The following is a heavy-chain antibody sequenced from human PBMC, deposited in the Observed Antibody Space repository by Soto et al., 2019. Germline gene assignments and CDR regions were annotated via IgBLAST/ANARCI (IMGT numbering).Heavy chain of an antibody. J-gene: IGHJ5*02. V-gene: IGHV5-10-1*01. CDR3: ARHAGGRYNWFDP. CDR2: IDPSDSYT. CDR1: GYSFTRYW. D-gene: IGHD6-19*01. Sequence: GESLKISCNGSGYSFTRYWISWVRQMPGKGLEWMGRIDPSDSYTNYSPSFQGHVTISADKSISTAYLQWSSLKASDTAMYYCARHAGGRYNWFDPWGQGTLVTVS.